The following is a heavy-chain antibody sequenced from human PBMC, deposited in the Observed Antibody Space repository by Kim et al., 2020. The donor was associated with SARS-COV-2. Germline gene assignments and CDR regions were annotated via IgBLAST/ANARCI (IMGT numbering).Heavy chain of an antibody. J-gene: IGHJ5*02. V-gene: IGHV5-51*01. CDR3: ARFWDTTSSSSGRFGWFDP. Sequence: GESLKISCKGSGYSFTSYLIGWVRQMPGKGLEWMGIIYPGDSDTRYSPSFQGQVTIPADKSISTAYLQWSSLKASDTAMYYCARFWDTTSSSSGRFGWFDPWGQGTLVTVSS. D-gene: IGHD6-6*01. CDR2: IYPGDSDT. CDR1: GYSFTSYL.